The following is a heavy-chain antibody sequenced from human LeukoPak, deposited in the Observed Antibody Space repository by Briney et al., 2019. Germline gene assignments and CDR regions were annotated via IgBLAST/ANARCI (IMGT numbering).Heavy chain of an antibody. CDR3: ARDLGSGYYYYYGMDV. V-gene: IGHV3-30-3*01. CDR1: GFTFSSYA. CDR2: ISYDGSKK. D-gene: IGHD6-19*01. J-gene: IGHJ6*02. Sequence: GGSLRLSCAASGFTFSSYAMHWVRQAPGKGLEWVAVISYDGSKKYYADSVKGRFTISRDNSKNTLYLQMNSLRAEDTAVYYCARDLGSGYYYYYGMDVWGQGTTVTVCS.